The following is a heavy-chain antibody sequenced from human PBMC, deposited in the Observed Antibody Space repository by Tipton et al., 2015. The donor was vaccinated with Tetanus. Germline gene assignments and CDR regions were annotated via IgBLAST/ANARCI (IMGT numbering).Heavy chain of an antibody. Sequence: SLRLSCAASGFSFRSYWMHWVRQSPGKGLVWVSRIKSDGTKTTYADSVQGRFTISRDNAKNTLYLQMDSLRAEDTAVYYCARDRFGGDYDSPANYFGPWGQGAPVTVPS. CDR1: GFSFRSYW. CDR2: IKSDGTKT. V-gene: IGHV3-74*03. CDR3: ARDRFGGDYDSPANYFGP. J-gene: IGHJ5*02. D-gene: IGHD4/OR15-4a*01.